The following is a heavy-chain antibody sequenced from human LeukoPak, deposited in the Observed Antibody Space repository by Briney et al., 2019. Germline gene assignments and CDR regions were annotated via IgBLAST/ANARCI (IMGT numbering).Heavy chain of an antibody. CDR1: GFTFNTYG. V-gene: IGHV3-74*01. CDR2: INSDGSST. Sequence: GGSLRLSCAASGFTFNTYGMNWVRHSPGKGLEWVSRINSDGSSTSYADSVKGGFTISRDNAKNTLYLQMNSLRAEDTAVYYCARAGITMVRGVITPDYWGQGTLVTVSS. D-gene: IGHD3-10*01. CDR3: ARAGITMVRGVITPDY. J-gene: IGHJ4*02.